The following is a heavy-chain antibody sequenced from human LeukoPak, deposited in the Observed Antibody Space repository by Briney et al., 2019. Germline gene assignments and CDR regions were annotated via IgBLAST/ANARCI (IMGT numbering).Heavy chain of an antibody. V-gene: IGHV4-39*07. CDR3: ARVAHGYSYGYPLYYYYYYMDG. J-gene: IGHJ6*03. CDR2: IYYSGST. CDR1: GGSISSSSYY. D-gene: IGHD5-18*01. Sequence: PSETLSLTCTVSGGSISSSSYYWGWIRQPPGKGLEWIGSIYYSGSTYNNPSLKSRVTISVDTSKSQFSLTLSSVTATDTVLYYCARVAHGYSYGYPLYYYYYYMDGWGKGTTVTVSS.